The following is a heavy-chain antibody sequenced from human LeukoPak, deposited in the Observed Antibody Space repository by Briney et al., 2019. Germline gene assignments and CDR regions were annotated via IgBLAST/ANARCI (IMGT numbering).Heavy chain of an antibody. Sequence: PGGSLRLACAASGSTFSSYSMHWVRQAPGKRPQYVSGISTNGGRTYYADSVRGRFTISRDNSNTLYLQMSSLRVEDTAVYYCPLPTLGYWGQGILVTVSS. D-gene: IGHD2-15*01. CDR3: PLPTLGY. CDR2: ISTNGGRT. V-gene: IGHV3-64D*08. J-gene: IGHJ4*02. CDR1: GSTFSSYS.